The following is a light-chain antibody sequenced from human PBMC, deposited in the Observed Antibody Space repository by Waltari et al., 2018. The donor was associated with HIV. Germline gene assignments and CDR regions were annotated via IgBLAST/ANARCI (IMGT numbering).Light chain of an antibody. J-gene: IGLJ3*02. CDR2: EVI. CDR3: CSYAGTYTYVL. CDR1: SSAVGGYDS. V-gene: IGLV2-11*01. Sequence: QSALTQSRSVSGSPGQSVTISCTGTSSAVGGYDSVPWYLQHPGKVPKLIIYEVIKRPSGVPDRFSGSKSGNTASLTISGLQTEDEADYFCCSYAGTYTYVLFGGGTKLTVL.